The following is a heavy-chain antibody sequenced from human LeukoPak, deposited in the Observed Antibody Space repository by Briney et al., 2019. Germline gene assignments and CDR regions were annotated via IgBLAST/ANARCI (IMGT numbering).Heavy chain of an antibody. CDR1: GGSIRSSTDY. CDR3: ARRRDGYNEDFFDY. J-gene: IGHJ4*02. CDR2: IYYSGST. D-gene: IGHD5-24*01. Sequence: SETLSLTCTVSGGSIRSSTDYWGWIRQPPGKELEWIGSIYYSGSTYYNPSLKSRVTISVDTSRNQFSLKLSSVTAADTAVYYCARRRDGYNEDFFDYWGQGTLVTVSS. V-gene: IGHV4-39*01.